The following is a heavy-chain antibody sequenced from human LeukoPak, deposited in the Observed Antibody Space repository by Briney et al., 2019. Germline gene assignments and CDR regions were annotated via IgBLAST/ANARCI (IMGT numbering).Heavy chain of an antibody. D-gene: IGHD3-16*01. CDR1: GFTFSSYA. J-gene: IGHJ4*02. CDR3: ARVDYVDEGWGY. Sequence: PGGSLRLSCAASGFTFSSYAMSWVRQAPGKGLEWVANIRQDGGAKNYMASVKGRFTISRDNAKNSLYLQLNSLRAEDTALYYCARVDYVDEGWGYWGQGTLVTVSS. V-gene: IGHV3-7*01. CDR2: IRQDGGAK.